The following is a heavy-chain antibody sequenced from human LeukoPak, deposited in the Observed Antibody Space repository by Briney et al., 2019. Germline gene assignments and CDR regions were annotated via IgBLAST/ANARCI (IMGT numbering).Heavy chain of an antibody. CDR3: ARAGNFWTGYYYYIDV. V-gene: IGHV4-34*01. Sequence: SETLSLTCAVYGGSFSGYYWSWIRQPPGKGLEWIGEINHSGSTNYNPSLKSRVTISVDTPKNQFPLKLSSVTAADTAVYYCARAGNFWTGYYYYIDVWGKGTTVTVSS. J-gene: IGHJ6*03. CDR1: GGSFSGYY. CDR2: INHSGST. D-gene: IGHD3/OR15-3a*01.